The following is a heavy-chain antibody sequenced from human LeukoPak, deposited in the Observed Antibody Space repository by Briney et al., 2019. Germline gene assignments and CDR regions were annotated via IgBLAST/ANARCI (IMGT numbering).Heavy chain of an antibody. CDR2: INSDGSST. CDR3: ARGGTRGYYGMDV. CDR1: GFTFSSYW. Sequence: GGSLRFSCAASGFTFSSYWMHWVRQAPGKGLVWVSRINSDGSSTSYADSVKGRFTISRDNAKNTLYLQMNSLRAEDTAVYYCARGGTRGYYGMDVWGQGTTVTVSS. V-gene: IGHV3-74*01. J-gene: IGHJ6*02.